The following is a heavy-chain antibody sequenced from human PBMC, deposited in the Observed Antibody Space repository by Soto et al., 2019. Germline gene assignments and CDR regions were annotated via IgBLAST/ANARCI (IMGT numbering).Heavy chain of an antibody. D-gene: IGHD3-22*01. CDR3: ARTDSSGYYWRAFDI. CDR2: ISSDGSNK. J-gene: IGHJ3*02. CDR1: GFTFSSYA. Sequence: QVQLVESGGGVVQPGRSLRLSCAASGFTFSSYAMHWVRQAPGKGLKWVAVISSDGSNKYYADSVKGRFTISRDNSKNTLYLQMNSLRAEDTAVYYCARTDSSGYYWRAFDIWGQGTMVTVSS. V-gene: IGHV3-30-3*01.